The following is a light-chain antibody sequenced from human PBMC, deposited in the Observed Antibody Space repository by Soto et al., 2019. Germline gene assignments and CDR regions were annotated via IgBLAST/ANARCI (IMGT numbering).Light chain of an antibody. CDR2: GAS. Sequence: EIVMTQSPAVLSLSPGERASLSCRASQSVSSNLAWYQQKPGQAPRLLIYGASTRATGVPARFRGSGSGTDFTLTISALQSEDFAVYYCQHYNNWPPWTFGQGTKVDIK. V-gene: IGKV3-15*01. CDR3: QHYNNWPPWT. CDR1: QSVSSN. J-gene: IGKJ1*01.